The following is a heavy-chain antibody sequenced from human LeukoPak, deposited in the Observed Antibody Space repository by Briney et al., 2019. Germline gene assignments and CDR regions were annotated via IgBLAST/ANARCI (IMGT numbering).Heavy chain of an antibody. CDR2: ITGSSTYI. D-gene: IGHD1-26*01. V-gene: IGHV3-21*01. CDR1: GFTFSSYS. J-gene: IGHJ4*02. Sequence: GGSLRLSCAASGFTFSSYSMNWVRQAPGKGLEWVSSITGSSTYIYYADSVKGRFTISRDNAKNSLYLQMNSLRAEDTAVYYCARTGIVGATTGFHYWGQGTLVTVSS. CDR3: ARTGIVGATTGFHY.